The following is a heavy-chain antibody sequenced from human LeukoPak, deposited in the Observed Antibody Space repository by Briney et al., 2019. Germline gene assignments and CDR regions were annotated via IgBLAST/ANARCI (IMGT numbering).Heavy chain of an antibody. CDR1: GFTFSSYE. CDR3: ARKGYGDYYYYYYMDV. D-gene: IGHD4-17*01. V-gene: IGHV3-48*03. J-gene: IGHJ6*03. CDR2: ISSSGSTI. Sequence: GGSLRLSCAASGFTFSSYEMNWVRQAPGKGLEWLSYISSSGSTIYYADSVKGRFTISRDNAKNSLYLQMNSLGSEDTAVYYCARKGYGDYYYYYYMDVWGKGTTVTVSS.